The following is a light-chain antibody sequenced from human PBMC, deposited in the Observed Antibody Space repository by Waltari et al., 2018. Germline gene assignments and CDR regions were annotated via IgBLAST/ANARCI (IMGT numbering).Light chain of an antibody. CDR3: QQYSSFST. J-gene: IGKJ2*01. CDR1: QSVGTW. Sequence: DIQMTQSPSTLSASVGDRVTISCRASQSVGTWLAWYQQKPGKAPKLLIYMASSLECGVPSRFSGGGSGTEFTLTISSLQPDDFATYSCQQYSSFSTFGQGTKVDI. CDR2: MAS. V-gene: IGKV1-5*03.